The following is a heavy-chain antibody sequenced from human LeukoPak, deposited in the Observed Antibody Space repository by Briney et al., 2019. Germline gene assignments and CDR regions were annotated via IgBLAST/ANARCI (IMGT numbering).Heavy chain of an antibody. CDR1: GYTFNTYG. J-gene: IGHJ5*02. CDR3: ARDGRQWVPLNWFDP. Sequence: ASVKVSCKASGYTFNTYGINWVRQAPGQGLEWMGWISAYNGNTNYAQNFQGRITLTTDTSTRTAYMELTSLRFDDTAVYYCARDGRQWVPLNWFDPWGQGTLVIVSS. D-gene: IGHD6-19*01. CDR2: ISAYNGNT. V-gene: IGHV1-18*04.